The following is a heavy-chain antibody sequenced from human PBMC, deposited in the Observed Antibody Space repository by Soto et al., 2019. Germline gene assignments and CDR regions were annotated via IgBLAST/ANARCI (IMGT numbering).Heavy chain of an antibody. Sequence: GGSLRLSCAASGFTVSSNYMSWVRQAPGKGLEWVSVIYSGGSTYYADSVKGRFTISRDNSKNTLYLQMNSLRAEDTAVYYCERVLGYYDFWSGYGGGFAPGGKGTLVPVSS. CDR3: ERVLGYYDFWSGYGGGFAP. V-gene: IGHV3-66*01. J-gene: IGHJ5*02. D-gene: IGHD3-3*01. CDR2: IYSGGST. CDR1: GFTVSSNY.